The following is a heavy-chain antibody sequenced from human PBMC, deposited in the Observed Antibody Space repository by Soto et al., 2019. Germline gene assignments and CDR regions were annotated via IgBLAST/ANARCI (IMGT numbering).Heavy chain of an antibody. CDR1: GADINSGGFT. J-gene: IGHJ6*02. CDR3: ATIGVSGYLAV. Sequence: KPSETLSLTCSVSGADINSGGFTWTWIRQHAGKGLEWLGYTSHSGSTDYNPSLKSRLSISGDTSKNHFSLTLTSVTAADAAVYYCATIGVSGYLAVGGQGTTVTVSS. V-gene: IGHV4-31*03. D-gene: IGHD3-16*02. CDR2: TSHSGST.